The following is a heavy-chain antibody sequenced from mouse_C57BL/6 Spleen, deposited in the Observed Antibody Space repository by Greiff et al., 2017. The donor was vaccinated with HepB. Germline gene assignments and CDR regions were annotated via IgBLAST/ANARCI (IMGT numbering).Heavy chain of an antibody. CDR1: GYTFTSYW. J-gene: IGHJ4*01. CDR2: INPSNGGT. D-gene: IGHD2-3*01. V-gene: IGHV1-53*01. CDR3: ARGWDGYYPYYYAMDY. Sequence: QVHVKQPGTELVKPGASVKLSCKASGYTFTSYWMHWVKQRPGQGLEWIGNINPSNGGTNYNEKFKSKATLTVDKSSSTAYMQLSSLTSEDSAVYYCARGWDGYYPYYYAMDYWGQGTSVTVSS.